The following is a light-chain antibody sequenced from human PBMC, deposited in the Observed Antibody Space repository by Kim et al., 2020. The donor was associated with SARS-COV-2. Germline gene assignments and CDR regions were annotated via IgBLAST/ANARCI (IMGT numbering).Light chain of an antibody. CDR2: DVS. V-gene: IGLV2-14*03. CDR3: SSYTSSSPVL. J-gene: IGLJ2*01. Sequence: GQLITISGTGTSSDVSGYNYVSWYQQHPGKAPKLMIYDVSNRPLGVSNRFSASKSGNTASLTISGLQAEDEADYYCSSYTSSSPVLFGGGTKVTVL. CDR1: SSDVSGYNY.